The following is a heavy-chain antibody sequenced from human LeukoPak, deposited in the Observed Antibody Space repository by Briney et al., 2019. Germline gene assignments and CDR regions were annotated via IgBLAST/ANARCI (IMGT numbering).Heavy chain of an antibody. J-gene: IGHJ3*02. D-gene: IGHD4-23*01. CDR2: IKQDGSDK. CDR3: TRARPLDYGGPFDI. Sequence: PGGSLRLSCAASGFTFSDYWMCWVRQAPGKGLEWVANIKQDGSDKYYVDSVKGRFTISRDNAKNSLYLQMNSLRAKDTAVYYCTRARPLDYGGPFDIWGRGTMVTVSS. CDR1: GFTFSDYW. V-gene: IGHV3-7*03.